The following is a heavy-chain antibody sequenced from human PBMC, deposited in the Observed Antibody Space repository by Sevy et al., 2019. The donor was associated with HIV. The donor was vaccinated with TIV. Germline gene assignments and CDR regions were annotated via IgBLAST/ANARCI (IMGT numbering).Heavy chain of an antibody. J-gene: IGHJ3*02. CDR1: GGSIRSGVYS. CDR3: SRDGGTMTTPGAFDI. D-gene: IGHD4-17*01. V-gene: IGHV4-30-2*01. CDR2: IYHSGNT. Sequence: SETLSLTCAVSGGSIRSGVYSWNWIRQPPGKGLEWIGYIYHSGNTYYNPSLKGRVTISIDTSKNQFSLKMSSVTAAETAIYYCSRDGGTMTTPGAFDIWGQGAMVTVS.